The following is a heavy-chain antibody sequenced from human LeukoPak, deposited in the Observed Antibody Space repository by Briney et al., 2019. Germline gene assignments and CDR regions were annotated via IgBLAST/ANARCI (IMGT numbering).Heavy chain of an antibody. D-gene: IGHD1-14*01. J-gene: IGHJ4*01. Sequence: GGSLRLSCSASGFTFGSYWMNWVRQAPGKGPEWVANIKQDGSEINYVDSVKGRFIISRDNAKNSLYLQMNSLRVDDTAVYYCAGGSGWITGDWGHGTPVTVSS. CDR2: IKQDGSEI. CDR3: AGGSGWITGD. CDR1: GFTFGSYW. V-gene: IGHV3-7*03.